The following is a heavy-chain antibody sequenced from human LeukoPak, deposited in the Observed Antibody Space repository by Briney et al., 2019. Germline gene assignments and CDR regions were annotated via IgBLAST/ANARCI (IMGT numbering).Heavy chain of an antibody. CDR1: GGSFSGYY. CDR3: ARAYGDILTGYYLSTGFDY. D-gene: IGHD3-9*01. CDR2: IKHSGST. Sequence: PSETLSLTCAVYGGSFSGYYWSWIRQPPGKGLEWIGEIKHSGSTNYNPSLKSRVTISVDTSKNQFSLRLSSVTAADTAVYYCARAYGDILTGYYLSTGFDYWGQGTLVTVSS. V-gene: IGHV4-34*01. J-gene: IGHJ4*02.